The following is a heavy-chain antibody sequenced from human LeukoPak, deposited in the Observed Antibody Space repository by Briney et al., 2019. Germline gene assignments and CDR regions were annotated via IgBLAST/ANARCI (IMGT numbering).Heavy chain of an antibody. CDR1: GFTFSSYG. J-gene: IGHJ4*02. Sequence: GRSLRLSCAASGFTFSSYGMHWVRQAPGKGLEWVAVIWYDGSNKYYADSVKGRFTISRDNSKNTLFLQMNSLRDEDTAVYYCARDPDDYGDYSYFDYWGQGTLVTVSS. CDR3: ARDPDDYGDYSYFDY. CDR2: IWYDGSNK. D-gene: IGHD4-17*01. V-gene: IGHV3-33*01.